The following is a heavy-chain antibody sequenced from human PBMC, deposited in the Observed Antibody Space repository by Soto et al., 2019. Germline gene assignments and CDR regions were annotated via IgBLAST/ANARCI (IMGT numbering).Heavy chain of an antibody. J-gene: IGHJ3*01. Sequence: SETLSLTCTVSGGSISSYYWSWIRQPPGKGLEWIGNIYYSGSTNYNPSLKSRVTISVDTSKNQFSLKLSAVNAADTAVYFCARDGGESSGWPIAFDFWGQGTMVTVSS. D-gene: IGHD6-19*01. CDR1: GGSISSYY. CDR2: IYYSGST. V-gene: IGHV4-59*01. CDR3: ARDGGESSGWPIAFDF.